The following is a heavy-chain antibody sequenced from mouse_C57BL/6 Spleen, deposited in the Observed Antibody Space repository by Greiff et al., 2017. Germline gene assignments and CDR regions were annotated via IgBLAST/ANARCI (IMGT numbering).Heavy chain of an antibody. CDR1: GFTFSDYG. J-gene: IGHJ4*01. V-gene: IGHV5-17*01. Sequence: EVMLVESGGGLVKPGGSLKLSCAASGFTFSDYGMHWVRQAPEKGLEWVAYISSGSSTIYYADTVKGRFTISRDNAKNTLFLQMTSLRSEDTAMYYCARPYYGYDEGYYAMDYWGQGTSVTVSS. CDR2: ISSGSSTI. CDR3: ARPYYGYDEGYYAMDY. D-gene: IGHD2-2*01.